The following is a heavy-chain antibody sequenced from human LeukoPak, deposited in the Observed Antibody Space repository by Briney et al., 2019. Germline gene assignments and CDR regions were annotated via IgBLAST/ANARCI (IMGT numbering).Heavy chain of an antibody. CDR3: ARTVPLRRTFDY. V-gene: IGHV1-69*05. J-gene: IGHJ4*02. CDR1: GYTFTSYG. Sequence: SVKVSCKASGYTFTSYGINWVRQAPGQGLEWMGGIIPIFGTANYAQKFQGRVTITTDESTSTAYMELSSLRSEDTAVYYCARTVPLRRTFDYWGQGTLVTVSS. CDR2: IIPIFGTA. D-gene: IGHD2-2*01.